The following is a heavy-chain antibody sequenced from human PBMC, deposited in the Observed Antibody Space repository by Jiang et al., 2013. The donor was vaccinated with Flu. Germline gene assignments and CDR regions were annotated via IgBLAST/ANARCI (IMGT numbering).Heavy chain of an antibody. Sequence: LVESGGGLVQPGGSLRLSCAASGFTFSSYWMHWVRQAPGKGLVWVSRINSDGSSTSYADSVKGRFTISRDNAKNTLYLQMNSLRAEDTAVYYCAREQRYFDWLGGYYYYGMDVWGQGTTVTVSS. CDR1: GFTFSSYW. D-gene: IGHD3-9*01. CDR2: INSDGSST. CDR3: AREQRYFDWLGGYYYYGMDV. J-gene: IGHJ6*02. V-gene: IGHV3-74*01.